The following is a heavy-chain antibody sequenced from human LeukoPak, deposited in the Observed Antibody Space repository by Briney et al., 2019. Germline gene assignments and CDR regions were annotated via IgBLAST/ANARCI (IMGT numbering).Heavy chain of an antibody. J-gene: IGHJ3*02. CDR1: GNSITSYW. Sequence: GESLKISCTGSGNSITSYWIGWVRQIPGKGLEWTGIIYPGDSDTRYSTSFQGQVTVSAEKYIRTAYLQWSSLKASDTAMYYCARRAGAFDIWGQGTMVTVSS. CDR3: ARRAGAFDI. CDR2: IYPGDSDT. V-gene: IGHV5-51*01.